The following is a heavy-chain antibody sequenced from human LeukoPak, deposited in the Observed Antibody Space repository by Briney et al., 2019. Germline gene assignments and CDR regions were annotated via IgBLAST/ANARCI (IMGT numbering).Heavy chain of an antibody. V-gene: IGHV1-2*04. CDR3: AADQAPTDPYMWVDP. Sequence: ASVKVSCKASGYTFTGYYMHWVRQAPGQGLEWMGWINPNSGGTNYAQKFQGWVTMTRDTSISTAYMELSRLRSEDTAVYYCAADQAPTDPYMWVDPWGQGTQVIVSS. J-gene: IGHJ5*02. D-gene: IGHD2-21*02. CDR2: INPNSGGT. CDR1: GYTFTGYY.